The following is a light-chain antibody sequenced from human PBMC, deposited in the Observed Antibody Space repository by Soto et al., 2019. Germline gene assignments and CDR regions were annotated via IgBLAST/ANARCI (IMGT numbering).Light chain of an antibody. CDR2: DVD. J-gene: IGLJ3*02. CDR1: SSDVGDSDS. CDR3: CSYAGSHTWV. Sequence: QSVLTQPRSVSASFGQSVTISCTGTSSDVGDSDSVSWYQQHPGRAPKLMISDVDKRPSGVPDRFSGSKSGNTASLTISGLQSDDEADYYCCSYAGSHTWVFGGGTKLTVL. V-gene: IGLV2-11*01.